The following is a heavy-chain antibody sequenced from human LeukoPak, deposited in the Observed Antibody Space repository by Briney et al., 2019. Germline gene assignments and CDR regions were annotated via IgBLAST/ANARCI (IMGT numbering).Heavy chain of an antibody. Sequence: GGSLRLSCAASGFTFSSYAMSWVRQAPGKGLEWVSAISGSGGSTYYADSVKGRFTISRDNSKNTLYLQMNSLRAEDTAVYYCAKVGPSIAARPDYSDYWGQGTLVTVSS. CDR3: AKVGPSIAARPDYSDY. J-gene: IGHJ4*02. V-gene: IGHV3-23*01. D-gene: IGHD6-6*01. CDR1: GFTFSSYA. CDR2: ISGSGGST.